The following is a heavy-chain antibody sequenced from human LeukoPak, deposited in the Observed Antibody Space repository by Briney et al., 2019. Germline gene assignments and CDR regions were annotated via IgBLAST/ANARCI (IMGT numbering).Heavy chain of an antibody. CDR1: GASISSYY. V-gene: IGHV4-59*01. Sequence: SETLSLTCTVSGASISSYYWSWIRQPPGKGLECIGYIYSNGSTNYNPSLKSRVTISVDMSKNQFSVKLSSVTAADTAVYYCARGAYSGYDLDYWGQGTLVTVSS. CDR2: IYSNGST. J-gene: IGHJ4*02. CDR3: ARGAYSGYDLDY. D-gene: IGHD5-12*01.